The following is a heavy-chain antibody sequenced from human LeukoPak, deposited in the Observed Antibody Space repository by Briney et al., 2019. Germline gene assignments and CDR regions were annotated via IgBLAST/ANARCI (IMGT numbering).Heavy chain of an antibody. D-gene: IGHD4-17*01. V-gene: IGHV4-59*01. CDR2: IYYSGST. J-gene: IGHJ4*02. CDR3: ARTGSTVTMLYPFDH. Sequence: SETLSLTCTVSGGSIRSYYWSWIRQPPGKGLEWIGYIYYSGSTNYNPSLKSRVSIPVDTSKNQFSLKLSSVTAADTAVYYCARTGSTVTMLYPFDHWGQGTLVTVSS. CDR1: GGSIRSYY.